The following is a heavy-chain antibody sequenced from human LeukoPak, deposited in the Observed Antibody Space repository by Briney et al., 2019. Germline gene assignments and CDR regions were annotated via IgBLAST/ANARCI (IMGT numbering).Heavy chain of an antibody. J-gene: IGHJ6*03. CDR3: AKGSSSWLDYYYYMDV. CDR2: IGASGGSA. Sequence: PGGSLRLSCAASGFIFTNYAMSWVRQAPGKGLEWVSAIGASGGSAYYADSVKGRFTNSRDNSKNTVYLQMDSLRVEDTAVYYCAKGSSSWLDYYYYMDVWGKGTTVTVSS. CDR1: GFIFTNYA. D-gene: IGHD6-13*01. V-gene: IGHV3-23*01.